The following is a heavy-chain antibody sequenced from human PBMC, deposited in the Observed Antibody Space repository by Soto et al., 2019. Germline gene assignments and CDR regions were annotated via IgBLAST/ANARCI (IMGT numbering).Heavy chain of an antibody. CDR1: GGSFSSDA. J-gene: IGHJ4*02. CDR3: ARGIRQSSGWDLDN. V-gene: IGHV1-69*06. D-gene: IGHD6-19*01. Sequence: QVQLDQSGAEVKKPGSSVKVSCKASGGSFSSDAISWVRQAPGQGLEWMGGIIPMFGSPNYAPKFQGRVTITADKSTSTLYMELCSLRSDDTAVYYCARGIRQSSGWDLDNWGQGTQVTVSS. CDR2: IIPMFGSP.